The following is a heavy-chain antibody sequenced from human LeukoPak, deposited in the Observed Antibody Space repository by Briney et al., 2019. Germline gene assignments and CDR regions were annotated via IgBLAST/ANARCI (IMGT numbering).Heavy chain of an antibody. J-gene: IGHJ3*02. CDR1: GGSISSYY. CDR2: IYTSGST. CDR3: ARDGLEWRAFDT. V-gene: IGHV4-4*07. D-gene: IGHD3-3*01. Sequence: PSETLSLTSTVSGGSISSYYWSWIRQPAGKGLEWIGRIYTSGSTNYNPSLKSRVTMSADTSKNQFSLKLSSVTAADTAVYYCARDGLEWRAFDTWGQGTMVTVSS.